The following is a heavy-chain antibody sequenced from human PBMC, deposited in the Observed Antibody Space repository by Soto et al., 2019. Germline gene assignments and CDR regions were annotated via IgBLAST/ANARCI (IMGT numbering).Heavy chain of an antibody. D-gene: IGHD3-16*02. J-gene: IGHJ3*02. CDR1: GYSFTSYW. Sequence: GESLKISCKGSGYSFTSYWISWVRQMPGKGLEWMGRIDPSDSYTNYSPSFQGHVTISADKSISTAYLQWSSLKASDTAMYYCARMDYVWGSYRLGAFDIWGQGTMVTVSS. V-gene: IGHV5-10-1*01. CDR3: ARMDYVWGSYRLGAFDI. CDR2: IDPSDSYT.